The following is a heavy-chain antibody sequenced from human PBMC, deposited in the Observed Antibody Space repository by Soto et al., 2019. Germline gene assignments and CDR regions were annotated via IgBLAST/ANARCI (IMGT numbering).Heavy chain of an antibody. CDR3: ARSPYYDCSSGHKSWFDP. Sequence: ASVKVSCKASGYTFTSYGISWVRQAPGQGLEWMGWISAYNGNTNYAQKLQGRVTMTTDTSTSTAYMELRSLGSDDTAVYYCARSPYYDCSSGHKSWFDPWGQGTLVTVSS. D-gene: IGHD3-3*01. V-gene: IGHV1-18*01. J-gene: IGHJ5*02. CDR2: ISAYNGNT. CDR1: GYTFTSYG.